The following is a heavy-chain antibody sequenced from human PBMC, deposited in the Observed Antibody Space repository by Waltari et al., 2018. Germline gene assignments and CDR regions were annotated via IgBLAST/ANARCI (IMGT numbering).Heavy chain of an antibody. CDR1: GVNASDY. D-gene: IGHD6-19*01. J-gene: IGHJ5*01. CDR2: VDTGGRT. Sequence: EVQLVESGGGVIQPGGCLRRPCAAAGVNASDYSSWVRQAPGRGLDWVSIVDTGGRTDYADSVKGRFTISRDNSKNTLYLQMNSLRAEDTAVYYCATSMAVAGKGRGWFDSWGQGTLVTVSS. V-gene: IGHV3-53*01. CDR3: ATSMAVAGKGRGWFDS.